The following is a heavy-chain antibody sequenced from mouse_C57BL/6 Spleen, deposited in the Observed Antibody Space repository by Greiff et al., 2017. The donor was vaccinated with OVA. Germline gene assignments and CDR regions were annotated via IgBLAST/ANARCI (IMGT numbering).Heavy chain of an antibody. CDR1: GYTFTSYW. V-gene: IGHV1-55*01. CDR3: ARWSLLYYYAMDY. D-gene: IGHD2-10*01. Sequence: VQLQQPGAELVKPGASVKMSCKASGYTFTSYWITWVKQRPGQGLEWIGDIYPGSGSTNYSEKFKSKATLTVDTSSSTAYMQLSSLTSEDSAVYYCARWSLLYYYAMDYWGQGTSVTVSS. CDR2: IYPGSGST. J-gene: IGHJ4*01.